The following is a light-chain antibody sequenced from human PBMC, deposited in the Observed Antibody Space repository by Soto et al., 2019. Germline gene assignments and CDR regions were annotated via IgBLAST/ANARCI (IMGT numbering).Light chain of an antibody. V-gene: IGKV1-16*02. CDR1: EDITTY. J-gene: IGKJ4*01. CDR3: QQYKHYPLT. CDR2: TAS. Sequence: DIQMTQSPPSLSASVGDTITITCRASEDITTYVARLQQKPGKAPRSLIHTASSLQRGVSSKFSGSGSGTHFTLTISSLQPEDFATYYCQQYKHYPLTFGGGTKVEIK.